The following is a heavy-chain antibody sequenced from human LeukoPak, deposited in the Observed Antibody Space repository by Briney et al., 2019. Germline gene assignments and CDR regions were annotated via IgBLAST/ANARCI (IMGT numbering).Heavy chain of an antibody. V-gene: IGHV4-34*01. CDR1: GGSFSGYY. Sequence: PSETLSLTCAVYGGSFSGYYWSWIRQPPGKGLEWIGEINHSGSTNYNPSLKSRVTISLDTSKNQLSLKVSSVTAADTAVYYCARHHVLLWFGTQYYYYMDVWGKGTTVTISS. D-gene: IGHD3-10*01. J-gene: IGHJ6*03. CDR2: INHSGST. CDR3: ARHHVLLWFGTQYYYYMDV.